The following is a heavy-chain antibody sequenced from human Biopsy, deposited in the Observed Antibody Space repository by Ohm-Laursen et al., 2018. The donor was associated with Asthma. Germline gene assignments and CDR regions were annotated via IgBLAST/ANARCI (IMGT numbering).Heavy chain of an antibody. D-gene: IGHD2/OR15-2a*01. Sequence: PTQTLTLTCAVSGFSLRDARMGVSWIRQPPGKALEWLAHIFPNDEKSYSTSPKSRLTISKDTSKRQVVLTMTNMDLVDTGTYFCARAVRRVEFSYFDNWGLGTMVYVSS. CDR2: IFPNDEK. CDR3: ARAVRRVEFSYFDN. J-gene: IGHJ4*01. CDR1: GFSLRDARMG. V-gene: IGHV2-26*01.